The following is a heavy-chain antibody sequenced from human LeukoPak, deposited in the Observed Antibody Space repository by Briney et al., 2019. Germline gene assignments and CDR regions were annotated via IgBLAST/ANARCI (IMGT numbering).Heavy chain of an antibody. CDR1: GGSFSGYY. V-gene: IGHV4-34*01. CDR3: AGRRGSSWYLQRYYLDY. J-gene: IGHJ4*02. D-gene: IGHD6-13*01. CDR2: INHSGST. Sequence: PSETLSLTCAVYGGSFSGYYWSWIRQPPGKGLEWIGEINHSGSTNYNPSLKSRVTISVDTSKNQFSLKLSSVTAADTAVYYCAGRRGSSWYLQRYYLDYWGQGTLVTVST.